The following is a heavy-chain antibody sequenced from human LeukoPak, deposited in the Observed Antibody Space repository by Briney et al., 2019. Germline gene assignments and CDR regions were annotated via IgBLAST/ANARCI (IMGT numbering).Heavy chain of an antibody. V-gene: IGHV4-59*12. CDR2: ISYSGGT. Sequence: SETLSLTCTVSGGSISSYYWSWIRQPPGKGLEWIAYISYSGGTNYNPSLKSRVTMSVDTSKNQFSLKLSSVTAADTAVYYCARDWFCDFWSGSAVDIWGQGTMVTVSS. CDR3: ARDWFCDFWSGSAVDI. CDR1: GGSISSYY. J-gene: IGHJ3*02. D-gene: IGHD3-3*01.